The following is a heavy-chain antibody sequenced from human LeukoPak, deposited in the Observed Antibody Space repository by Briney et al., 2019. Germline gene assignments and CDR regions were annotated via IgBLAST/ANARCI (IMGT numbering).Heavy chain of an antibody. CDR2: IYTSGST. V-gene: IGHV4-61*02. CDR1: SASINSGNYY. D-gene: IGHD5-18*01. J-gene: IGHJ5*02. Sequence: PSETLSLTCTVSSASINSGNYYWSWIRQPPGKGLEWIGRIYTSGSTNYNPSLTSRVTISVDTSKNQFSLKVSSVTAADTAVYYCARSSSGYSYGLGWFDPWGQGTLVTVSS. CDR3: ARSSSGYSYGLGWFDP.